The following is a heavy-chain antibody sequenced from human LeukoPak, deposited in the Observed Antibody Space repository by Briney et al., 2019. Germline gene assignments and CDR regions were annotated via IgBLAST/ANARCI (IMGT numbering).Heavy chain of an antibody. CDR1: GFAFGSEA. CDR2: ISPGGGTT. CDR3: AKVRSGSANWALQTFDN. Sequence: GGSLRLSCAVSGFAFGSEAMSWVRQSPARGLEWVASISPGGGTTYYADYVRGRFTISRDNSNNTLHVQMSSLRAEDTAVYFCAKVRSGSANWALQTFDNWGQGTLVTVSS. V-gene: IGHV3-23*01. J-gene: IGHJ4*02. D-gene: IGHD2-2*01.